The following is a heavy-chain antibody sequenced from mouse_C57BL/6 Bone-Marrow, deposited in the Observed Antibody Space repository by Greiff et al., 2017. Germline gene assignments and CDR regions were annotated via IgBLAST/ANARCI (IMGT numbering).Heavy chain of an antibody. CDR1: GYTFPDYY. CDR2: INPYNGGT. CDR3: ARYGDYYAMDY. V-gene: IGHV1-19*01. Sequence: VQLKQSGPVLVKPGASVKMSCKASGYTFPDYYMNWVKQSHGKSLEWIGVINPYNGGTSYNQKFKGKATLTVDKSSSTAYMELNSLTSEDSAVYYCARYGDYYAMDYWGQGTSVTVSS. J-gene: IGHJ4*01. D-gene: IGHD1-1*02.